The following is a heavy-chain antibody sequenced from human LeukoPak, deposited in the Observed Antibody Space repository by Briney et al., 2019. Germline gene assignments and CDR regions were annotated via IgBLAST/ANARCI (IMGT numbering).Heavy chain of an antibody. J-gene: IGHJ5*02. CDR1: GFTFSSYW. Sequence: GGSLRLSCAASGFTFSSYWMSWVRQAPGKGLEWVANIKQDGSEKYYVDSVKGRFTISRDNAKNSLYLQMNSLRAEDTAVYYCARVAGLLWFGELLSWSQGTLVTVSS. CDR3: ARVAGLLWFGELLS. CDR2: IKQDGSEK. D-gene: IGHD3-10*01. V-gene: IGHV3-7*01.